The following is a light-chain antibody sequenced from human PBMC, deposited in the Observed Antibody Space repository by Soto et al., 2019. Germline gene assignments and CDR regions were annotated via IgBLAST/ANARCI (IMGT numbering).Light chain of an antibody. CDR1: QSISSN. V-gene: IGKV3D-15*01. J-gene: IGKJ1*01. Sequence: EIVMTQSPATLSVSPGERATLSCRASQSISSNLAWYQQKPGQAPRLLIYGESTRATAIPARFSGSVAGTEFTLPISSLQSEDFAVYYCQQYNNWPPWRFGQGTKVEIK. CDR2: GES. CDR3: QQYNNWPPWR.